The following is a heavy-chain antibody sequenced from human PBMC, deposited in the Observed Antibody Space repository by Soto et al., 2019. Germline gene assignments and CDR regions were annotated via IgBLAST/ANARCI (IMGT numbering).Heavy chain of an antibody. CDR2: NYWNDDK. CDR3: ARGLATLPVFAFDV. CDR1: GISLRTSGVG. D-gene: IGHD6-6*01. J-gene: IGHJ3*01. V-gene: IGHV2-5*01. Sequence: SGPTLVNPTQTLTLTCSLSGISLRTSGVGLGWIRQTPGKALEWLALNYWNDDKHYSPSLKSRLTITKDTSKNQAVLTMTNMDPVDTATYYCARGLATLPVFAFDVWGQGTVVTVSS.